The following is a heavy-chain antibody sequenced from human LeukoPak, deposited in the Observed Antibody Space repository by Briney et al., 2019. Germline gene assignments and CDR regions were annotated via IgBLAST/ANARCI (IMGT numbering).Heavy chain of an antibody. CDR3: ARETLTGTYYFDY. D-gene: IGHD3-9*01. CDR1: GGSISSSNW. V-gene: IGHV4-4*02. CDR2: IYHSGST. Sequence: PSETLSLTCAVSGGSISSSNWWSWVRQPPGKGLEWIGEIYHSGSTNYNPSLKSRVTISVDKSKNQFSLKLSSVTAADTAVYYCARETLTGTYYFDYWGQGTLVTVPS. J-gene: IGHJ4*02.